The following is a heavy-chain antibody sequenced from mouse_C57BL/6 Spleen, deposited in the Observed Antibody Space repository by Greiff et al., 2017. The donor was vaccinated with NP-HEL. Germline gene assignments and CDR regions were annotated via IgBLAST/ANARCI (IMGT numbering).Heavy chain of an antibody. CDR2: IDPANGNT. J-gene: IGHJ3*01. CDR3: AGCDYSNYGGFAY. V-gene: IGHV14-3*01. D-gene: IGHD2-5*01. CDR1: GFNIKNTY. Sequence: VQLKQSVAELVRPGASVKLSCTASGFNIKNTYMHWVKQRPEQGLEWIGRIDPANGNTKYAPKFQGKATITAETSSNKAYLQLSSLTSEDTAIYYCAGCDYSNYGGFAYWGQGTLVTVSA.